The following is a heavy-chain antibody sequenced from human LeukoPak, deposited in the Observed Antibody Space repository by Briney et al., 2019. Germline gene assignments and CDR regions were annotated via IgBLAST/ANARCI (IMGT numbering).Heavy chain of an antibody. J-gene: IGHJ4*02. CDR1: GFTFSSYA. CDR3: AKDAHRSVEFGYSGYDWFDY. D-gene: IGHD5-12*01. CDR2: ISGSGGST. Sequence: GGSLRLSCAASGFTFSSYAMSWVRQAPGKGLEWVSAISGSGGSTYYADSVKGRFTISRDNSKNTLYLQMNSLRAEDTAVYYCAKDAHRSVEFGYSGYDWFDYWGQGTLVTVSS. V-gene: IGHV3-23*01.